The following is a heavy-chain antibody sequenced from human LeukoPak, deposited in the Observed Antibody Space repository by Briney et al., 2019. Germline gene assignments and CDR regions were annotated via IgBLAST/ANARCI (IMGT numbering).Heavy chain of an antibody. CDR3: AKDPSYYYDSPAYYFDY. CDR1: GFPFELFT. CDR2: FSWNSGSI. J-gene: IGHJ4*02. V-gene: IGHV3-9*01. Sequence: PGGPLRLPCAPSGFPFELFTMPGARKARGKALEGVSGFSWNSGSIGYADSVKGRFTISRDNAKNSLYLQMNSLRAEDTALYYCAKDPSYYYDSPAYYFDYWGQGTLVTVSS. D-gene: IGHD3-22*01.